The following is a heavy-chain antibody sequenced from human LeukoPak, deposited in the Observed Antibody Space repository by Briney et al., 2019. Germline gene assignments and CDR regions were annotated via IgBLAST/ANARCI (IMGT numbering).Heavy chain of an antibody. CDR3: ARHNDYGDYFIDY. Sequence: PGGPLRLSCAASGFTFSSHGMNWVRQAPGKGLEWVSGISPSGGITYYTDSVKGRFTISRDNARNTLYVEMHSLRVEDTAVYYCARHNDYGDYFIDYWGQGTLVTVPS. V-gene: IGHV3-23*01. CDR1: GFTFSSHG. CDR2: ISPSGGIT. D-gene: IGHD4-17*01. J-gene: IGHJ4*02.